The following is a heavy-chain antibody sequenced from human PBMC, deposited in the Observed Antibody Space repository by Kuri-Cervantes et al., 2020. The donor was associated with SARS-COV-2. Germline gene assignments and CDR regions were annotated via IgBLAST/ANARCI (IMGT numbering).Heavy chain of an antibody. V-gene: IGHV1-69*10. CDR1: GGTFSSYA. CDR2: IIPILGIA. CDR3: AKSTLTMVRGSIGGYFDY. J-gene: IGHJ4*02. Sequence: SVKVSCKASGGTFSSYAISWVRQAPGQGLEWMGGIIPILGIANYAQKFQGRVTITADKSTSTAYMELNSLRAEDTAVYYCAKSTLTMVRGSIGGYFDYWGQGTLVTVSS. D-gene: IGHD3-10*01.